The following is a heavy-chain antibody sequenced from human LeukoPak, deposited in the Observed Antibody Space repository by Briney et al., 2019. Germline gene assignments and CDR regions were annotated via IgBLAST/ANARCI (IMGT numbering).Heavy chain of an antibody. CDR1: GASISSYY. CDR2: IYYSGST. J-gene: IGHJ4*02. V-gene: IGHV4-59*01. CDR3: ARARGAKGYYFDY. D-gene: IGHD3-10*01. Sequence: SETLSLTCTVSGASISSYYWGWVRQPPGKGLEWIGYIYYSGSTNYNPSLKSRVTISVDTSKNQFSLKLSSVTAADTAVYYCARARGAKGYYFDYWGQGTLVTVSS.